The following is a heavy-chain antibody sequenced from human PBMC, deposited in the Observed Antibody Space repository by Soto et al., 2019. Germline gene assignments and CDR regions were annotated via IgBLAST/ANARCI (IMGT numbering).Heavy chain of an antibody. CDR3: ARGRGDTAMAWYY. V-gene: IGHV4-59*01. Sequence: QVQLQESGPGLVKPSETLSLTCTVSGGSISSYYWSWVRQSPGKGLEWIGYISYSGSTKYNPSLKSRAIITVDTTKTQFAVKLSSVTAADTAVYYCARGRGDTAMAWYYWGQGTLVTVSS. CDR1: GGSISSYY. J-gene: IGHJ4*02. CDR2: ISYSGST. D-gene: IGHD5-18*01.